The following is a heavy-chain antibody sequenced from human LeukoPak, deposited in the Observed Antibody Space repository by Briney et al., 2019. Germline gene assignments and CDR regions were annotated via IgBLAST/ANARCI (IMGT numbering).Heavy chain of an antibody. V-gene: IGHV1-8*03. CDR1: GYTLTDYY. D-gene: IGHD6-19*01. J-gene: IGHJ4*02. Sequence: ASVKVSCKASGYTLTDYYMHWVRQAPGQGLEWMGWMNPNSGNTGYAQKFQGRVTITRNTSISTAYMELSSLRSEDTAVYYCARVAGTSIDYWGQGTLVTVSS. CDR2: MNPNSGNT. CDR3: ARVAGTSIDY.